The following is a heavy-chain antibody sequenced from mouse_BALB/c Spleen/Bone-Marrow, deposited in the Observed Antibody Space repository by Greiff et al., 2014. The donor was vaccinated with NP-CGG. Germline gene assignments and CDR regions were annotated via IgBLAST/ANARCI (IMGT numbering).Heavy chain of an antibody. Sequence: EVQLQQSGAELVKPGASVKLSCTASGFNIKDAYMHWVKQRPEQGLKWIGRIDPANGNTKYDPKFQGKATITADTSSNTAYLQLSSLTSEDTAVYYCARGYDEGFAYWGQGTLVTVSA. V-gene: IGHV14-3*02. CDR3: ARGYDEGFAY. J-gene: IGHJ3*01. D-gene: IGHD2-14*01. CDR1: GFNIKDAY. CDR2: IDPANGNT.